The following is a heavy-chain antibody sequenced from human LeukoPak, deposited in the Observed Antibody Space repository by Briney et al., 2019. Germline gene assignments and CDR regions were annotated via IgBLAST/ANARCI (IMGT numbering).Heavy chain of an antibody. CDR2: FDPEDGET. V-gene: IGHV1-24*01. D-gene: IGHD1-1*01. CDR1: GYTLTELS. Sequence: ASVKVSCKVSGYTLTELSMHWVRQAPGKGLEWMGGFDPEDGETIYAQKFQGRVTMTEDTSTDTAYMELSSLRSEDTAVYYCATGCGSSWNDAYYYGMDVWGQGTTVTVSS. J-gene: IGHJ6*02. CDR3: ATGCGSSWNDAYYYGMDV.